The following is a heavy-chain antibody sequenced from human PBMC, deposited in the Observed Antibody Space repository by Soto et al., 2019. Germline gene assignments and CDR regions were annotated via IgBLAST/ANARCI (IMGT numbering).Heavy chain of an antibody. CDR1: GGTFSSYA. CDR2: IIPIFGTA. Sequence: QVQLVQSGAEVKKPGSSVKVSCKASGGTFSSYAISWVRQAPGQGLEWMGGIIPIFGTANYAQKFQGRVTITADESTSTAYMELSSLRSEDTAVYYCARAPLDYYDSSGYYYGYFDLWGRGTLVTVSS. CDR3: ARAPLDYYDSSGYYYGYFDL. D-gene: IGHD3-22*01. J-gene: IGHJ2*01. V-gene: IGHV1-69*12.